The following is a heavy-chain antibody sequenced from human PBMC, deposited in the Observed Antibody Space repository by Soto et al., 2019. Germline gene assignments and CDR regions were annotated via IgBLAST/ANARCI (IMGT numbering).Heavy chain of an antibody. Sequence: SVKVSCKASGYTFTSYAMHWVRQAPGQRLEWMGWINAGNGNTKYSQKFQGRVTITRDTSASTAYMELSSLRSEDTAVYYCARVVLYGGYWFDPWGQGTLVTVSS. CDR3: ARVVLYGGYWFDP. D-gene: IGHD2-21*01. CDR1: GYTFTSYA. J-gene: IGHJ5*02. CDR2: INAGNGNT. V-gene: IGHV1-3*01.